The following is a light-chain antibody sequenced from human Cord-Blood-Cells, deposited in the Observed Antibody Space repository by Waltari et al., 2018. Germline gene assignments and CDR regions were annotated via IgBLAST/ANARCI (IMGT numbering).Light chain of an antibody. J-gene: IGKJ4*01. CDR3: QQVNSYPLT. V-gene: IGKV1-13*02. Sequence: AIQLTQSPSSLSAPVGDRVTITCRASQGIRSALAWSQPKPGKAPKLLIYDATSLESGVPSRFSGSGSGTDFTLTISSLQPEDFATYYCQQVNSYPLTFGGGTKVEIK. CDR1: QGIRSA. CDR2: DAT.